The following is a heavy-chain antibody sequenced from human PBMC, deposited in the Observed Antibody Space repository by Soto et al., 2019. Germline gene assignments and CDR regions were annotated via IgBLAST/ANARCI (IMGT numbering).Heavy chain of an antibody. J-gene: IGHJ3*02. CDR1: GGTFSSYA. CDR3: ARGGTNWIGADHLHYRGAFDI. CDR2: MNPNSGNT. V-gene: IGHV1-8*02. Sequence: QVQLVQSGAEVKKPGSSVKVSCKASGGTFSSYAISWVRQAPGQGLEWMGWMNPNSGNTGYAQKFQGRVTMTRNTSINEAYMELSSLRSEDTAVYYWARGGTNWIGADHLHYRGAFDIWGQGTMVTVSS. D-gene: IGHD1-1*01.